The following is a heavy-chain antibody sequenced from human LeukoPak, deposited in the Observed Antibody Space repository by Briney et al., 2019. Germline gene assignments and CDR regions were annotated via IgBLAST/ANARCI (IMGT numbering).Heavy chain of an antibody. D-gene: IGHD3-3*01. CDR1: GYTFTSYA. CDR2: ISTYNGHT. V-gene: IGHV1-18*01. CDR3: ARAEREGYYDFWSGYPNFDY. Sequence: ASVEVSCKASGYTFTSYAMHWVRQAPGQRLEWMGWISTYNGHTNYAQKVQGRVTMTTDTSTSTAYMELRSLRSDDTAVYYCARAEREGYYDFWSGYPNFDYWGQGTLVTVSS. J-gene: IGHJ4*02.